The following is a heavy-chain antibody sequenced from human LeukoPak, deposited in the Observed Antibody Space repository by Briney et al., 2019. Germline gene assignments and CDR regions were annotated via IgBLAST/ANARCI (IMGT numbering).Heavy chain of an antibody. CDR2: IYPGDSET. CDR1: GYTFIRFW. J-gene: IGHJ4*02. V-gene: IGHV5-51*01. Sequence: GESLKISCKGSGYTFIRFWIGWVRQMPGKGLEWMGIIYPGDSETRYSPSFQGQVTISVDKSISTAYLQWSSLKASDTAVYYCATGGKYSSYFDYWGQGTLVTVSS. D-gene: IGHD5-18*01. CDR3: ATGGKYSSYFDY.